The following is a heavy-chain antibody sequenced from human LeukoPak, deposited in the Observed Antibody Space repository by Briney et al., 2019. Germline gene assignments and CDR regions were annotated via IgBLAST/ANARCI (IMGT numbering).Heavy chain of an antibody. CDR3: ARGDIVVVPAAISPYYYYGMDV. D-gene: IGHD2-2*02. CDR2: INAGNGNT. V-gene: IGHV1-3*01. J-gene: IGHJ6*02. CDR1: GYTFTSYA. Sequence: GASVKVSCKASGYTFTSYAMHWVRQAPGQRLEWMGWINAGNGNTKYSQKFQGRVTITRDTSASTAYMELSSLRSEVTAVYYCARGDIVVVPAAISPYYYYGMDVWGQGTTVTISS.